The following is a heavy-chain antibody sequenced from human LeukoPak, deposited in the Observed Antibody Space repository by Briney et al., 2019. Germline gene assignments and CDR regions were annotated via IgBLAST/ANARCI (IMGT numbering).Heavy chain of an antibody. CDR1: GFTFSHYT. J-gene: IGHJ4*02. Sequence: TSGGSLRLSCTASGFTFSHYTINWVRQAPGKGLECVSSISSTSSYISYADSVKGRFTISRDDAKTSVYLRMNSLRAEDTAVYYCAKLLYYYGSSQPYWGQGTLVTVSS. V-gene: IGHV3-21*04. CDR3: AKLLYYYGSSQPY. CDR2: ISSTSSYI. D-gene: IGHD3-22*01.